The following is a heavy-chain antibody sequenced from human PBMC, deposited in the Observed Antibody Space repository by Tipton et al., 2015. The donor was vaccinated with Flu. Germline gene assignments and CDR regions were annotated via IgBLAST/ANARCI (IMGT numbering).Heavy chain of an antibody. V-gene: IGHV4-4*07. D-gene: IGHD6-19*01. CDR1: GGSISSYY. J-gene: IGHJ4*02. CDR3: ARGQGNSGWRYFDY. CDR2: IYTSGNT. Sequence: TLSLTCTVSGGSISSYYWSWIRQPPGKGLEWIGCIYTSGNTNYSPSLKSRVTMSVDTSKNQFSLKLSSMTAADTAVYYCARGQGNSGWRYFDYWGQGTLVTVSS.